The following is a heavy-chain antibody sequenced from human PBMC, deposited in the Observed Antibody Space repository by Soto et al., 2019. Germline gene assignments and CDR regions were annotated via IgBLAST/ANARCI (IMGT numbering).Heavy chain of an antibody. V-gene: IGHV4-31*03. D-gene: IGHD6-13*01. CDR2: IYYSGSP. CDR3: ASRIAAAGNYYYYGLDV. J-gene: IGHJ6*02. CDR1: GDSISSGGYY. Sequence: QVQLQESGPGLVKPSQTLSLTCTVSGDSISSGGYYWSWIRQHPGKGLEWIGYIYYSGSPYYNPSLKGRVTISVDTSKNQFSLKLSSVTAAVTAVYYCASRIAAAGNYYYYGLDVWGQGTTVTVSS.